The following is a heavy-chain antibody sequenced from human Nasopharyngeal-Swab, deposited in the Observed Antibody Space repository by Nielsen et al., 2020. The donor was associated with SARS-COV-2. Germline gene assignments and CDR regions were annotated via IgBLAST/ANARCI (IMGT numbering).Heavy chain of an antibody. CDR2: IDIAGTVT. Sequence: GESLKISCAASGFTLRGHWMHWVRQAPGKGLVGVSRIDIAGTVTSYADSLKGRFTISRDNVKNTLYLQMNSLRVEDTAIYYCARGSSDWNGIDYWGQGTLVTVSS. J-gene: IGHJ4*02. CDR3: ARGSSDWNGIDY. D-gene: IGHD6-19*01. V-gene: IGHV3-74*03. CDR1: GFTLRGHW.